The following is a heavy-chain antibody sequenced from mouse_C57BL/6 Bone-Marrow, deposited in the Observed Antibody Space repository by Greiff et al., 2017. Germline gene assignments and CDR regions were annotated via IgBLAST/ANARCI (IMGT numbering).Heavy chain of an antibody. J-gene: IGHJ4*01. CDR1: GYAFTNYL. CDR3: ERSGYGSGYGAMDY. CDR2: LNPGSGGT. V-gene: IGHV1-54*01. Sequence: QVQLQQSGAELVRPGTSVKVSCKASGYAFTNYLIEWVKQRPGQGLEWIGVLNPGSGGTNYNEKFKGKGTLTADKSSSTAYMQLSSLTSEDSAVYVCERSGYGSGYGAMDYWGQGTSVTVSS. D-gene: IGHD1-1*01.